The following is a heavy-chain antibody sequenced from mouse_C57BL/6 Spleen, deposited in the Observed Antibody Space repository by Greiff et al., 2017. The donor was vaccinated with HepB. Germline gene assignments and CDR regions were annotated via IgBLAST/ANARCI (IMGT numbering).Heavy chain of an antibody. CDR3: VRALDSSGYGCFDY. D-gene: IGHD3-2*02. Sequence: VQLKESGGGLVQPKGSLKLSCAASGFTFNTYAMHWVRQAPGKGLEWVARIRSKSSNYATYYADSVKDRFTISRDDSQSMLYLQMNNLKTEDTAMYYCVRALDSSGYGCFDYWGQGTTLTVSS. V-gene: IGHV10-3*01. J-gene: IGHJ2*01. CDR2: IRSKSSNYAT. CDR1: GFTFNTYA.